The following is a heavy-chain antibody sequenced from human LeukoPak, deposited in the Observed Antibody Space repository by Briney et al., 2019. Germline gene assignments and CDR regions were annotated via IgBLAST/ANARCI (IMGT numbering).Heavy chain of an antibody. CDR2: IYYSGTT. J-gene: IGHJ6*02. Sequence: SETLSLTCNVSPGSITGYYFTWIRQPPGKGLEWLGFIYYSGTTNYSPSFKSRLTMSLDTSKNQVSLRLTSMTAADTAVYYCARDSGGPYWYYYGMDVWGRGTTVTVSS. CDR1: PGSITGYY. CDR3: ARDSGGPYWYYYGMDV. V-gene: IGHV4-59*01. D-gene: IGHD2-8*02.